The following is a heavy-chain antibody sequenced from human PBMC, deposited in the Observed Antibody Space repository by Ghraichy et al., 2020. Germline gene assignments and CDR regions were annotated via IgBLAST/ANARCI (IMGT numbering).Heavy chain of an antibody. J-gene: IGHJ5*02. CDR2: IYHSGST. Sequence: SETLSLTCALSGGSISSGGYSWSWIRQPPGKGLEWFGYIYHSGSTYYNPSLKSRVTISVDRSKNQFSLKLSSVTTADTAVDYCARVNSLVVPAAKGIGNWFDPWCQGTLVTVSS. CDR1: GGSISSGGYS. V-gene: IGHV4-30-2*01. CDR3: ARVNSLVVPAAKGIGNWFDP. D-gene: IGHD2-2*01.